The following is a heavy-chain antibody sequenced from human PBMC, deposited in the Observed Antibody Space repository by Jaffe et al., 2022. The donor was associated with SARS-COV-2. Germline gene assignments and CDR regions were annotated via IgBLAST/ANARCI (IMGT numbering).Heavy chain of an antibody. Sequence: QVQLQESGPGLVKPSETLSLTCTVSGGSISSYYWSWIRQPPGKGLEWIGYIYYSGSTNYNPSLKSRVTISVDTSKNQFSLKLSSVTAADTAVYYCARDSPTYCSGGSCYDYWGQGTLVTVSS. J-gene: IGHJ4*02. D-gene: IGHD2-15*01. CDR1: GGSISSYY. CDR2: IYYSGST. V-gene: IGHV4-59*01. CDR3: ARDSPTYCSGGSCYDY.